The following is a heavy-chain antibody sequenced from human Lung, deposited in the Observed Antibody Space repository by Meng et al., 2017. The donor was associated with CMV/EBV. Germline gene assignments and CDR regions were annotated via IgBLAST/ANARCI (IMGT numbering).Heavy chain of an antibody. CDR1: NGSFSGYY. CDR3: ARSVTVVPSARSYFYYYGMDV. Sequence: SETXSLXXAVYNGSFSGYYWSWIRQPPGKGLEWIGEINQSGSTNYNPSLESRVTISVDTSKNQFSLKLSSVTAADTAVYYCARSVTVVPSARSYFYYYGMDVWGQGXTVTVSS. D-gene: IGHD2-2*01. CDR2: INQSGST. J-gene: IGHJ6*02. V-gene: IGHV4-34*01.